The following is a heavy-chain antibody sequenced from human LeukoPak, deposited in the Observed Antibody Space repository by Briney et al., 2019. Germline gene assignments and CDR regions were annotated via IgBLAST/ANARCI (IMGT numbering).Heavy chain of an antibody. J-gene: IGHJ4*02. CDR2: ISYDGSNK. CDR1: GFTFSSYG. CDR3: AKDRPGGILDY. V-gene: IGHV3-30*18. Sequence: GGSLRLSCAASGFTFSSYGMHWVRQAPGKGLEWVAVISYDGSNKYYADSVKGRFTISRDNSKNTLYLQMNSLRAEDTAVYYCAKDRPGGILDYWGQGPLVTASS. D-gene: IGHD4-23*01.